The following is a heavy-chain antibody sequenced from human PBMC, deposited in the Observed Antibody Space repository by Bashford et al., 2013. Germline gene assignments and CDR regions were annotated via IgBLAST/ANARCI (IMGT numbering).Heavy chain of an antibody. CDR2: ITWNSRNV. V-gene: IGHV3-9*01. Sequence: GGSLRLSCAASGFVFSTSTMKWVRQAPGKGLEWVASITWNSRNVDYADSVKGRFTVSRDRGRESVYLQMNRLRVEDTAIYYCAKDFRCCYADSPTGMDDWGRGT. D-gene: IGHD2-2*01. CDR3: AKDFRCCYADSPTGMDD. J-gene: IGHJ6*02. CDR1: GFVFSTST.